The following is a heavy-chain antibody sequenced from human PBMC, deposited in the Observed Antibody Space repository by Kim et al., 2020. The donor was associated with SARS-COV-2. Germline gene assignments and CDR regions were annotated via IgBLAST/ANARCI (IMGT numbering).Heavy chain of an antibody. J-gene: IGHJ3*02. CDR2: IWYDGSNK. Sequence: GGSLRLSCAASGFTFSSYGMHWVRQAPGKGLEWVAVIWYDGSNKYYADSVKGRFTISRDNSKNTLYLQMNSLRAEDTAVYYCAREGRTYSYGYHDAFDIWGQGTMVTVSS. CDR1: GFTFSSYG. D-gene: IGHD5-18*01. V-gene: IGHV3-33*01. CDR3: AREGRTYSYGYHDAFDI.